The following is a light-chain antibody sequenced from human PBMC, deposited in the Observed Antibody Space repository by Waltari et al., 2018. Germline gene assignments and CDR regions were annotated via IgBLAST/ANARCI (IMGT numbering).Light chain of an antibody. Sequence: IVLTQSPGTLSLSPGDTGTLSCRASQSLSSSYLAWYQQRPGQAPRLLIYGSSNRATGIPDRFSGSGAGTHFTLIINGLEPEDSGVYYCQQFGSSPRGTFGQGTKLEIK. J-gene: IGKJ2*01. V-gene: IGKV3-20*01. CDR3: QQFGSSPRGT. CDR2: GSS. CDR1: QSLSSSY.